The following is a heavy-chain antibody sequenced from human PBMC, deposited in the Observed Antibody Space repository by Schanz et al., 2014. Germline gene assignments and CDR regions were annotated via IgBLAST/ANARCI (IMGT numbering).Heavy chain of an antibody. V-gene: IGHV3-30*18. D-gene: IGHD6-13*01. Sequence: QVQLVESGGGVVQPGRSLRLSCAASGFTFSNYGLVWVRQAPGKGLEWLAVISYDGSDRFHADSVKGRFTISRDNSKNTMYLQKNSLRVEDTAVYYWAKDFGPRVQHLVRSGGAQRDHWGQGTLVTVSS. CDR2: ISYDGSDR. CDR1: GFTFSNYG. CDR3: AKDFGPRVQHLVRSGGAQRDH. J-gene: IGHJ4*02.